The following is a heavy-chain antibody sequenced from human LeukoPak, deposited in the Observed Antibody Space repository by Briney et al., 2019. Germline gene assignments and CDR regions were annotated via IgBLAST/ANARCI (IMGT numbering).Heavy chain of an antibody. J-gene: IGHJ4*02. Sequence: GESLKISCKGSGYTFTNYWIGWVRQMPGKGLEWMGIIYPDDSDTRYSPSFQGQVTISADKSISTAYLQWSSLKASDTAMYYCARRYDNTEYFTYWGPGTLVTVSS. V-gene: IGHV5-51*01. CDR1: GYTFTNYW. CDR3: ARRYDNTEYFTY. D-gene: IGHD3-16*01. CDR2: IYPDDSDT.